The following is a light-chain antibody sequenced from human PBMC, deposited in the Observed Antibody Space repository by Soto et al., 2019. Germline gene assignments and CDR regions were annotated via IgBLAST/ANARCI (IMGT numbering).Light chain of an antibody. Sequence: EIVMTQSPATLSVSPGERATLSCRANQSVSSNLAWYQQKPGQAPRILIYGASTRATGIPARFSGSGSGTQFTLTISSLQSEDFPVYYCQQYNNWPRTFGPGTKVDIK. CDR3: QQYNNWPRT. V-gene: IGKV3-15*01. CDR1: QSVSSN. CDR2: GAS. J-gene: IGKJ3*01.